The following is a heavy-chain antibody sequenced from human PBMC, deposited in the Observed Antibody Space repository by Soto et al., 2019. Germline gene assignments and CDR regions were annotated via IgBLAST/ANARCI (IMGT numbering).Heavy chain of an antibody. CDR3: ASRSSGWYALPYYYYGTDV. D-gene: IGHD6-19*01. J-gene: IGHJ6*02. V-gene: IGHV3-30-3*01. CDR2: ISYDGSNK. Sequence: QAQLVESGGGVVQPGRSLRLSCAASGFTFSSYAMHWVRQAPGKGLEWVAVISYDGSNKYYADSVKGRFTISRDNSKNTLYLQMNSLKAEDTAVYYCASRSSGWYALPYYYYGTDVWGQGTTVTVSS. CDR1: GFTFSSYA.